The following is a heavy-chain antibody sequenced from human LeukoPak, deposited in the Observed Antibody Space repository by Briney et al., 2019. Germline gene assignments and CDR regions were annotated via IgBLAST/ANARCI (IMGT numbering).Heavy chain of an antibody. CDR1: GYTFTNYG. Sequence: ASVKVSCKTSGYTFTNYGISWVRQAPGQGLEWMGRISPYNGNTYYAQRFQGRVTLTTDTSTSTAYMELRSLRSDDTAVYYCARAYSNSDYFDYWGQGTLVTVSS. CDR2: ISPYNGNT. D-gene: IGHD6-6*01. CDR3: ARAYSNSDYFDY. V-gene: IGHV1-18*01. J-gene: IGHJ4*02.